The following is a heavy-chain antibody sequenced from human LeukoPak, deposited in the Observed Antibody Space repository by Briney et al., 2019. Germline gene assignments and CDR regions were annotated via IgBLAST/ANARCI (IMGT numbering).Heavy chain of an antibody. CDR2: IIPIFGTA. Sequence: ASVKVSCKASGGTFSSYAISWVRQAPGQGLEWMGGIIPIFGTANYAQKFQGRVTITTEESTSTAYMELSSLRSEDTAVYYCARGAQYDSSGYYDDAFDIWGQGTMVTVSS. V-gene: IGHV1-69*05. CDR3: ARGAQYDSSGYYDDAFDI. CDR1: GGTFSSYA. D-gene: IGHD3-22*01. J-gene: IGHJ3*02.